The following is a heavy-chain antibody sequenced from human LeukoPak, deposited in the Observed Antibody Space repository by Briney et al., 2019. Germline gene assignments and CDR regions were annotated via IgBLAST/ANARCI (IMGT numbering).Heavy chain of an antibody. V-gene: IGHV3-43*01. CDR2: ISWDGGST. Sequence: GGSLRLSCAASGFTFDDYTMHWVRQAPGEGLEWVSLISWDGGSTYYADSVKGQFTISRDNSKNSLYLQMNSLRTEDTALYYCAKDSSGYDWYFDLWGRGTLVTVSS. CDR1: GFTFDDYT. J-gene: IGHJ2*01. D-gene: IGHD3-22*01. CDR3: AKDSSGYDWYFDL.